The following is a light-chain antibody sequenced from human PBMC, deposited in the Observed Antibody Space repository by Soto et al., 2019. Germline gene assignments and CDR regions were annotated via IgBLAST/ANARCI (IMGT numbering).Light chain of an antibody. Sequence: EIVLTQSPGTLSLSPGERATLSCRASQSISSSYFAWYQQKPGQSPRLLIYGASSRATGVPDRFSGSGSGTDFTLTFSRLEPEDFAVYYCQQYSSSPPLTFGGGTKV. CDR2: GAS. CDR3: QQYSSSPPLT. CDR1: QSISSSY. V-gene: IGKV3-20*01. J-gene: IGKJ4*01.